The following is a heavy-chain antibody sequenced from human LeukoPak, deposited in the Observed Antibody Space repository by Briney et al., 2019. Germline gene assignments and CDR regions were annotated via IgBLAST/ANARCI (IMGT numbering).Heavy chain of an antibody. CDR3: ARDSPRSIVVVTATPLGGMDV. V-gene: IGHV1-69*04. Sequence: SVKVSCKASGGTFISYAISWVRQAPGQGLEWMGRIIPICGIANYAQKFQGRVTITADKSTSTAYMELSSLRSEDTAVYYCARDSPRSIVVVTATPLGGMDVWGQGTTVTVSS. CDR1: GGTFISYA. CDR2: IIPICGIA. D-gene: IGHD2-21*02. J-gene: IGHJ6*02.